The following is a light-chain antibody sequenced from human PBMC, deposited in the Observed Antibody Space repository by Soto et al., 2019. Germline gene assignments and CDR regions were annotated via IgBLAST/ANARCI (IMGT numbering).Light chain of an antibody. CDR3: QQYNGYSTWT. CDR1: QSISIW. CDR2: DAS. V-gene: IGKV1-5*01. Sequence: DIQLTQSPSTLSASVGDRITLTCRASQSISIWLAWYQQTPGKAPKLLIWDASRLQTGVPSRFSGSGSWTEFTLTISGLQPDDFATYYCQQYNGYSTWTFGQGTRVETK. J-gene: IGKJ1*01.